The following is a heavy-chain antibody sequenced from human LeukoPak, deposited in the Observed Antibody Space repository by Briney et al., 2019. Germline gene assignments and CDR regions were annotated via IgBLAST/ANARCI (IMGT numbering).Heavy chain of an antibody. V-gene: IGHV3-30-3*01. CDR3: MVATGDY. CDR2: ISYDGSNK. D-gene: IGHD5-12*01. J-gene: IGHJ4*02. Sequence: GGSLRLSCAASGFTFSSYAMHWVRQAPGKGLEWVAVISYDGSNKYYADSVKGRFTICRGNSKNTLYLQMNSLRAEDTAVYYSMVATGDYWGQGTLVTVSS. CDR1: GFTFSSYA.